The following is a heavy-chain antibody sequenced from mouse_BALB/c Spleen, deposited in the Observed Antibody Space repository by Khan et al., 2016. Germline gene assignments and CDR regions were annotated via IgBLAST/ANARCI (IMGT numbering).Heavy chain of an antibody. Sequence: VQLQESGPGLVAPSQSLSITCTVSGFSLTSYGVHWVRQPPGKGLEWLGVIWAGGSTNYNSALMSRLSISKDNSKSQVFLKMNSLQTDDTAMYYCARYGGPYAMDYWGQGTSVTVSS. CDR3: ARYGGPYAMDY. J-gene: IGHJ4*01. V-gene: IGHV2-9*02. CDR2: IWAGGST. CDR1: GFSLTSYG. D-gene: IGHD1-1*02.